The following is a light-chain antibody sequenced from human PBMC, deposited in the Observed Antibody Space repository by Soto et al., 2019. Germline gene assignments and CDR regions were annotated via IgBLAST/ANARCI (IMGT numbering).Light chain of an antibody. Sequence: SVVTQPASLSWSPGQSITLSCPGTSSDVGGYNYVSWYQHHPGKAPKLIIYDVTNRPSGVSNPFSGSKSGNTASLTISGLQPEDEADYYCSSYTTSNTRQIVFGTGTKVTVL. J-gene: IGLJ1*01. CDR2: DVT. V-gene: IGLV2-14*03. CDR1: SSDVGGYNY. CDR3: SSYTTSNTRQIV.